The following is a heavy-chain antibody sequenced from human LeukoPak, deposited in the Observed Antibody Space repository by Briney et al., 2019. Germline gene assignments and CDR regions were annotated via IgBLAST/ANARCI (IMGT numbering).Heavy chain of an antibody. Sequence: GGSLRLSCAASGFMFSSYAMNWIRQAPGKGLEWVSYISRSINTIYYADSVKGRFTISRDNAKNSLYLQMNSLRVEDMAVYYCARDAARGFGYYYYYMDVWGKGTTVTVSS. J-gene: IGHJ6*03. CDR3: ARDAARGFGYYYYYMDV. CDR2: ISRSINTI. CDR1: GFMFSSYA. V-gene: IGHV3-48*03. D-gene: IGHD2-15*01.